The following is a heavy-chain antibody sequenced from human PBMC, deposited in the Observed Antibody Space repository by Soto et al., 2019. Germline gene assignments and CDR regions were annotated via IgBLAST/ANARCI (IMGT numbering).Heavy chain of an antibody. J-gene: IGHJ4*02. CDR3: EKCLLSGDFIASGTFEF. D-gene: IGHD6-13*01. V-gene: IGHV3-23*01. CDR1: GFTFRNYA. CDR2: VDNTGETN. Sequence: GGSLRLSFTTSGFTFRNYAMTWLLQAPGKALESVSGVDNTGETNYYSDSVRGPLNTYRENSKNTLFLQMNRMRAEDSAVYYCEKCLLSGDFIASGTFEFWGLGTQVTVYS.